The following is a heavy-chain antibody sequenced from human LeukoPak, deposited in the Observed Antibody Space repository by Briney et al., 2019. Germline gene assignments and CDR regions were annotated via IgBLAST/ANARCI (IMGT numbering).Heavy chain of an antibody. D-gene: IGHD5-18*01. CDR2: IYYSGST. CDR1: GGSISSYY. V-gene: IGHV4-59*08. Sequence: SETLSLTCTVSGGSISSYYWTWIRQPPGKGLEWIGYIYYSGSTNDNPSLKSRVTISVDTSKKQFSLKLSSVIAADTAVYYCVSGHSYGEAPFDYWGQGTLVTVSS. CDR3: VSGHSYGEAPFDY. J-gene: IGHJ4*02.